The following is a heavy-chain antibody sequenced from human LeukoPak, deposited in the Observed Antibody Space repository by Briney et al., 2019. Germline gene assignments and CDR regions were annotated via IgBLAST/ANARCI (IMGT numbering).Heavy chain of an antibody. D-gene: IGHD1-26*01. CDR3: ARRWKMGARGRVYFDY. J-gene: IGHJ4*02. CDR2: MNPNSGNT. V-gene: IGHV1-8*03. Sequence: ASVKVSCKASRYTFTSYDINWVRQATAQGQEWMGWMNPNSGNTGYAQKFQGRGTITRNTSISTAYMELSSLRSEDTAVYYCARRWKMGARGRVYFDYWGQGTLVTVSS. CDR1: RYTFTSYD.